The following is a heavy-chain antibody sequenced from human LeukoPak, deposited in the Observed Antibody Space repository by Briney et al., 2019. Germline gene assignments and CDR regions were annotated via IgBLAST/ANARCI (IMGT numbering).Heavy chain of an antibody. D-gene: IGHD3-10*01. CDR3: ASSYYGSGATDY. J-gene: IGHJ4*02. V-gene: IGHV4-34*01. Sequence: SETLSLTCAVYGGSFSGYYWSWIRQPPGKGLEWIGEINHSGSTNYNPSLKSRVTISVDTFKNQFSLKLSSVTAADTAVYYCASSYYGSGATDYWGRGTLVTVSS. CDR2: INHSGST. CDR1: GGSFSGYY.